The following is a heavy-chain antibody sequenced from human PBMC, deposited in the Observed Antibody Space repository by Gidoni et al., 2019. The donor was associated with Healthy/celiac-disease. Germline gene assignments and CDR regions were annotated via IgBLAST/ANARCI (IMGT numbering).Heavy chain of an antibody. CDR1: GFTFDDYA. J-gene: IGHJ4*02. CDR3: AKAEGYYDSSGYYSPTDY. Sequence: EVQLVESGGGLVQPGRSLRLSCAASGFTFDDYAMHWVRQAPGKGLEWVSGISWNSGSIGYADSVKGRFTISRDNAKNSLYLQMNSLRAEDTALYYCAKAEGYYDSSGYYSPTDYWGQGTLVTVSS. CDR2: ISWNSGSI. D-gene: IGHD3-22*01. V-gene: IGHV3-9*01.